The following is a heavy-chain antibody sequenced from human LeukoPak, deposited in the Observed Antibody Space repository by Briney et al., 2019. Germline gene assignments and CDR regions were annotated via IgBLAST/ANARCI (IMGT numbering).Heavy chain of an antibody. Sequence: GGSLRLSCVASGFTFHINAMNWVRQAPGKGLEWVSAISGSGSSAHYADSMKGRFTISRDNSKNTVYLEMHSLRGEDTAVYYCAKDRGPYVGIANNWLDPWGQGTPVIVSS. CDR2: ISGSGSSA. V-gene: IGHV3-23*01. J-gene: IGHJ5*02. CDR3: AKDRGPYVGIANNWLDP. CDR1: GFTFHINA. D-gene: IGHD3-16*01.